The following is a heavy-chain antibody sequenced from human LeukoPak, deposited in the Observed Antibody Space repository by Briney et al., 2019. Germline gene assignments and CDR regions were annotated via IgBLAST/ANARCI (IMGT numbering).Heavy chain of an antibody. V-gene: IGHV3-23*01. D-gene: IGHD3-22*01. CDR3: AKALYDSGAYSFDY. J-gene: IGHJ4*02. CDR2: ISGTDGTT. CDR1: GFTFSSYA. Sequence: PGWSLRLSCAASGFTFSSYAMTWVRQAPGEGLEGVSAISGTDGTTYYADSVKGRFTISRDNSKNTLYLQMNSLRAEDTALYYCAKALYDSGAYSFDYWGQGTLVTVSS.